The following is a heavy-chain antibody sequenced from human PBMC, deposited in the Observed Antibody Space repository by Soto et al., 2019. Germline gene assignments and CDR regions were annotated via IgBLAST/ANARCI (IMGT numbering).Heavy chain of an antibody. CDR3: ASFKRGGPFDM. D-gene: IGHD3-16*01. V-gene: IGHV4-31*03. Sequence: PSETLSLTCTVSGGSISSGGYYWSWIRQHPGKGLEWIGYIFYSGSTYYNPSLKSRVTISVDTSKNQFSLKLSSVTAADTAAYYCASFKRGGPFDMWGQGTMVTVSS. CDR2: IFYSGST. J-gene: IGHJ3*02. CDR1: GGSISSGGYY.